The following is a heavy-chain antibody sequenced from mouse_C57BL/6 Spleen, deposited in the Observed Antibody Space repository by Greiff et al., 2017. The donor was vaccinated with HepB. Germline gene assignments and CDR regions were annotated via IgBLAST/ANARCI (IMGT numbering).Heavy chain of an antibody. V-gene: IGHV7-3*01. CDR1: GFTFTDYY. Sequence: EVQVVASGGGLVQPGGSLSLSCAASGFTFTDYYMSWVRQPPGKALEWLGFIRNKANGYTTEYSASLKGRFTISRDNSQSVLYLQMNALRAKDSATYYCAGYDIYYYGSSFYAMDYWGQGTSVTVSS. J-gene: IGHJ4*01. CDR3: AGYDIYYYGSSFYAMDY. CDR2: IRNKANGYTT. D-gene: IGHD1-1*01.